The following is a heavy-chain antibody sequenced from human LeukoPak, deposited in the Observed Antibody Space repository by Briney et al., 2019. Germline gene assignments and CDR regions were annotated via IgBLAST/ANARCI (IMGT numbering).Heavy chain of an antibody. Sequence: ASVKVSCKASGGTFSSYAISWVRQAPGQGLEWMGIINPSGGSTSYAQKFQGRVTMTRDTSTSTVYMELSSLRSEDTAVYYCARVGPYSGSHGEDYWGQGTLVTVSP. CDR2: INPSGGST. CDR1: GGTFSSYA. J-gene: IGHJ4*02. V-gene: IGHV1-46*01. CDR3: ARVGPYSGSHGEDY. D-gene: IGHD1-26*01.